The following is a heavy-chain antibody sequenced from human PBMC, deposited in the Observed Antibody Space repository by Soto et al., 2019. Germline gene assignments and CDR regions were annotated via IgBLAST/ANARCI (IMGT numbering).Heavy chain of an antibody. D-gene: IGHD1-7*01. CDR1: GYTFTRYD. V-gene: IGHV1-8*01. Sequence: QVQLVQSGAEVKKPGASVKVSCKASGYTFTRYDINWVRQATGHGLDWMGWMNPNSGNTGYAQKFQGRGTMTRNTSISTAYMELSSLRSEDAAVYYCARFKNSGFDYWGQGTLVTVSS. CDR2: MNPNSGNT. J-gene: IGHJ4*02. CDR3: ARFKNSGFDY.